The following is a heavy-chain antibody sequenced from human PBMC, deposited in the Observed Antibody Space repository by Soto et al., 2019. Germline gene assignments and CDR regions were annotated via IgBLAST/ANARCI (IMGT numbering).Heavy chain of an antibody. V-gene: IGHV3-74*01. Sequence: EVQLVESGGGLVKPGGSLRLSCAASGFSFSTYRSHWVGQSPGKGLVWVSRIDHDGRSTSYADSVKGRFTISRDTAKNTLYLQMNSLTVEDTAVYYCVRKAGASYMPAEYFQHWGQGTLVTVSS. D-gene: IGHD2-2*01. CDR2: IDHDGRST. J-gene: IGHJ1*01. CDR1: GFSFSTYR. CDR3: VRKAGASYMPAEYFQH.